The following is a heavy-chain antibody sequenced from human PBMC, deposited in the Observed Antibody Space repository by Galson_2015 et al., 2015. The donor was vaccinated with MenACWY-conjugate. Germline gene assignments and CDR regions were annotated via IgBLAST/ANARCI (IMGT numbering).Heavy chain of an antibody. V-gene: IGHV3-11*01. J-gene: IGHJ3*02. CDR3: AREGYGSGTGGASDI. D-gene: IGHD3-10*01. CDR1: GFTFSGYY. Sequence: SLRLSCAASGFTFSGYYMSWIRQAPGKGLEWVSHIRSSASSINYADSMKGRFTISRDSAKNSLYLQMNSLRADDTAVYYCAREGYGSGTGGASDISGPGTMVTASS. CDR2: IRSSASSI.